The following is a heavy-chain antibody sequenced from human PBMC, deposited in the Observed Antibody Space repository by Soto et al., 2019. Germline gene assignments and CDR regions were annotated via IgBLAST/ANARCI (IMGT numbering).Heavy chain of an antibody. CDR2: IYSGGST. D-gene: IGHD7-27*01. CDR1: GFTVSSNY. CDR3: ASPTTGELGAFDI. J-gene: IGHJ3*02. Sequence: GGSLRLSCAASGFTVSSNYMSWVRQAPGKGLEWVSVIYSGGSTYYADSVKGRFTISRDNSKNTLYLQMNSLRAEDTAVYYCASPTTGELGAFDIWGQGTMVTVSS. V-gene: IGHV3-53*01.